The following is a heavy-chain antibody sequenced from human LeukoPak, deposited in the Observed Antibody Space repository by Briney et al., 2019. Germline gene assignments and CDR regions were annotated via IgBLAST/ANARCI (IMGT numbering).Heavy chain of an antibody. CDR1: GFTFSTYG. D-gene: IGHD3-9*01. CDR3: GRDLDWGAFDH. V-gene: IGHV3-23*01. CDR2: IVGSGGTT. Sequence: GGSLRLSCAASGFTFSTYGMDWVRQAPGKGLEWVSGIVGSGGTTYYADSVKGRFTISRDNSKNALYLQMNSLRAEDTAVYYCGRDLDWGAFDHWGQGTLATVSS. J-gene: IGHJ4*02.